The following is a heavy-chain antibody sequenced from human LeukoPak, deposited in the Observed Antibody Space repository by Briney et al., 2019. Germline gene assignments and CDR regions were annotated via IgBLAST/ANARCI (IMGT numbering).Heavy chain of an antibody. J-gene: IGHJ4*02. CDR1: GGSISPYY. V-gene: IGHV4-59*01. Sequence: SETLSLTCTVSGGSISPYYWSWIRQTPGKGLEWIGYILYSGTTTNYNPSLKSRVTISVDTSKNQFSLKLSSVTAADTAVYYCARVGDWNDLVYWGQGTLVTVSS. CDR2: ILYSGTT. CDR3: ARVGDWNDLVY. D-gene: IGHD1-1*01.